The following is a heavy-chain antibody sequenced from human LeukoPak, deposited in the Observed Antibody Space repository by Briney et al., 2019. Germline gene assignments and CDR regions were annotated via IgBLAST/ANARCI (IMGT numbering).Heavy chain of an antibody. CDR2: IWYDGSNK. J-gene: IGHJ4*02. D-gene: IGHD4-17*01. CDR3: ARGPDYGDPTY. V-gene: IGHV3-33*01. Sequence: GRSLRLSCTASGFTFSSYGMHWVRQAPGKGLEWVAVIWYDGSNKYYADSMKGRFTISRDNSKNTLYLQMNSLRAEDTAVYYCARGPDYGDPTYWGQGTLVTVSS. CDR1: GFTFSSYG.